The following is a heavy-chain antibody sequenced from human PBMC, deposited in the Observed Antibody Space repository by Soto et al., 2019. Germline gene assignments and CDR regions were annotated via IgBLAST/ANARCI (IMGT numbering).Heavy chain of an antibody. Sequence: GESLKISCKGSGYSFTSYWISWVHQMPGKGLEWMGRIDPSDSYTNYSPSFQGHVTISADKSISTAYLQWSSLKASDTAMYYCARITMVRGVINYYYGMDVWGQGTTVTVSS. D-gene: IGHD3-10*01. CDR2: IDPSDSYT. V-gene: IGHV5-10-1*01. CDR1: GYSFTSYW. J-gene: IGHJ6*02. CDR3: ARITMVRGVINYYYGMDV.